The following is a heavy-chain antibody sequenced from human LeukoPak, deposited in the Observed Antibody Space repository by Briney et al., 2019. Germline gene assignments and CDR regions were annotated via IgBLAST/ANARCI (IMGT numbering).Heavy chain of an antibody. V-gene: IGHV4-34*01. J-gene: IGHJ4*02. CDR1: GESFSSYY. CDR2: INHSGNT. CDR3: ARVDGDGYNNPDY. Sequence: PSETLSLTCAVYGESFSSYYWSWIRQPPGKGLEWIGEINHSGNTNYNPSLKSRVTISVDTSKNQFSLKLSSVTAADTAVYYCARVDGDGYNNPDYWGQGTLVTVSS. D-gene: IGHD5-24*01.